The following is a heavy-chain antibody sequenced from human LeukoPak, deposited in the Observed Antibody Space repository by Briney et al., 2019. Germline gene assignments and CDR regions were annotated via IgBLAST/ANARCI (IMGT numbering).Heavy chain of an antibody. J-gene: IGHJ5*02. CDR1: GGSISSGGYY. CDR2: IYYSGST. V-gene: IGHV4-31*03. Sequence: SQTLSLTCTVSGGSISSGGYYWSWIRQHPGEGLEWIGYIYYSGSTYYNPSLKSRVTISVDTSKNQFSLKLSSVTAADTAVYYCARGSSSWYQPYNWFDPWGQGTLVTVSS. CDR3: ARGSSSWYQPYNWFDP. D-gene: IGHD6-13*01.